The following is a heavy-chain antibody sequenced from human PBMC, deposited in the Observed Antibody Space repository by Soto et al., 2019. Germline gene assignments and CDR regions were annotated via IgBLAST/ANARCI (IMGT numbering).Heavy chain of an antibody. CDR3: AREGSGYNL. Sequence: PSVKVSCKASGGSFGSFGISWVRQAPGQGLEWMGGIIPVFGRPNYAQRFRGRLTITADESTNTVYLELIDLRSEDTAVYYCAREGSGYNLWGQGTQVTVSS. J-gene: IGHJ1*01. D-gene: IGHD5-12*01. CDR1: GGSFGSFG. CDR2: IIPVFGRP. V-gene: IGHV1-69*01.